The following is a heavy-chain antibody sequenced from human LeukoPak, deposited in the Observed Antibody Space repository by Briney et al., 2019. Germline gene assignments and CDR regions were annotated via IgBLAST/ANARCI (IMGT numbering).Heavy chain of an antibody. J-gene: IGHJ5*02. Sequence: SQTLSLTCTVSGGSISSGGYYWSWIRQHPGKGLEWIGYIYYSGSTYYDPSLKSRVTISVDTSKNQFSLKLSSVTAADTAVYYCARAPDILTGYSNRGWFDPWGQGTLVTVSS. CDR3: ARAPDILTGYSNRGWFDP. V-gene: IGHV4-31*03. D-gene: IGHD3-9*01. CDR2: IYYSGST. CDR1: GGSISSGGYY.